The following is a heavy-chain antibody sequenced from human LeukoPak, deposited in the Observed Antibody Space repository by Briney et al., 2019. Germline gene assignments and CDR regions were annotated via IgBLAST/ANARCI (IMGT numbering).Heavy chain of an antibody. J-gene: IGHJ2*01. D-gene: IGHD6-13*01. CDR1: GFTFSHYG. V-gene: IGHV3-30*02. CDR2: IRHDGANR. CDR3: TRDLYTSSRFFDL. Sequence: PGGSLRLSCAASGFTFSHYGMHWVRQAPGKGLEWVTYIRHDGANRYYADSVKGRYTITRGDSKRTLYLEMNSLRLEDTAIYYCTRDLYTSSRFFDLWGRGILVTVSS.